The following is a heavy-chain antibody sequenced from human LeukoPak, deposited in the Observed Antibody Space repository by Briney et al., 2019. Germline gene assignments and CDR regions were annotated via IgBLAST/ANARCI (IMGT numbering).Heavy chain of an antibody. CDR3: ARGWYNFDY. CDR2: INNEESSI. J-gene: IGHJ4*02. D-gene: IGHD6-19*01. V-gene: IGHV3-74*01. Sequence: GGSLRLSCAVSGFTFSNYWMHWVRQAPGKGLVWVSRINNEESSITYADSVKGRFTISRDNSKNTLYLQMNSLRAEDTAVYYCARGWYNFDYWGQGTRVTVSS. CDR1: GFTFSNYW.